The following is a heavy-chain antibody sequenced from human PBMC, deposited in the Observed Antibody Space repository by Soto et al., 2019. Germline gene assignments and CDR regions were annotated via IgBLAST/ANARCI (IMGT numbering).Heavy chain of an antibody. Sequence: PGESLKISCKGSGYSFTSYWISWVRQMPGKGLEWMGRIDPSDSYTNYSPSFQGHVTISADKSISTAYLQWSSLKASDTAMYYCARHIVVVPASGHYGMDVWGQGTRVTVSS. J-gene: IGHJ6*02. V-gene: IGHV5-10-1*01. CDR1: GYSFTSYW. D-gene: IGHD2-2*01. CDR3: ARHIVVVPASGHYGMDV. CDR2: IDPSDSYT.